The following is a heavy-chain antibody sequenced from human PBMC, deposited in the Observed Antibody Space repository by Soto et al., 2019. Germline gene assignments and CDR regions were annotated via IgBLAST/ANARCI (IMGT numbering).Heavy chain of an antibody. J-gene: IGHJ4*02. Sequence: HPGGSLRLSCAASGFTFSSYAMSWVRQAPGKGLEWVSAISGSGGSTYYADSVKGRFTISRDNSKNTLYLQMNSLRAEDTAVYYCAKGSSEYCGGDCYSLSWGQGTLVTVSS. CDR1: GFTFSSYA. CDR2: ISGSGGST. D-gene: IGHD2-21*02. CDR3: AKGSSEYCGGDCYSLS. V-gene: IGHV3-23*01.